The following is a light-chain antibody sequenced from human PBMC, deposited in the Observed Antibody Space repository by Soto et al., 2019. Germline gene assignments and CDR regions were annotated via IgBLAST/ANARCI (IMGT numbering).Light chain of an antibody. CDR2: EAT. V-gene: IGLV2-23*01. J-gene: IGLJ2*01. CDR1: SSNIGSYKF. Sequence: QSALTQPASLSGSPGQSITIFCTGTSSNIGSYKFVSWYQHHPGKAPKLLIFEATKRPSGVSDRFSGSKSGNTASLRISGLQAEDEAAYYCCSYAGSSTWVFGGGTKLTVL. CDR3: CSYAGSSTWV.